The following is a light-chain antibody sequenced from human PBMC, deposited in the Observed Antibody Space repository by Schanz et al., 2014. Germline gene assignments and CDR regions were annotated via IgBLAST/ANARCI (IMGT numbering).Light chain of an antibody. CDR2: DAS. CDR1: QSISSY. CDR3: QHYNSYPWT. J-gene: IGKJ1*01. Sequence: DIQMTQSPSSLSASVGDRVTITCRASQSISSYLNWYQQKPGKAPKVLISDASSLESGVPSRFSGSGSGTEFTLTISSLQPDDFATYYCQHYNSYPWTFGQGTKVEIK. V-gene: IGKV1-5*01.